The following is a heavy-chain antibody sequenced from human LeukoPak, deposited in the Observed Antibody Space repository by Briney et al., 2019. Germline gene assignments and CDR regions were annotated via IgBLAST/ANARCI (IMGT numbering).Heavy chain of an antibody. D-gene: IGHD2-2*01. CDR1: GYTFTGYY. CDR2: INPNSGGT. CDR3: ARESIVVVPAALASWDWFDP. Sequence: ASVKVSCKSSGYTFTGYYMHWVRQAPGQGLEWMGWINPNSGGTNYAQKFQGRVTMTRDTSISTAYMELSRLRSDDTAVYSCARESIVVVPAALASWDWFDPWGQGTLVTVSS. V-gene: IGHV1-2*02. J-gene: IGHJ5*02.